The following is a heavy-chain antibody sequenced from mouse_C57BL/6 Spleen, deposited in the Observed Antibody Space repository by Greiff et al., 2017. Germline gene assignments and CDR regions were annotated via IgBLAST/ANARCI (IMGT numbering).Heavy chain of an antibody. CDR3: ARAEDYYGGRDPFAY. J-gene: IGHJ3*01. CDR1: GYSITSGYY. D-gene: IGHD1-1*01. Sequence: DVKLQESGPGLVKPSQSLSLTCSVTGYSITSGYYWNWIRQFPGNKLEWMGYISYDGSNNYNPALKNRISITRDTAKNQFFLKLNSVTTEDTATYYCARAEDYYGGRDPFAYWGQGTLVTVSA. CDR2: ISYDGSN. V-gene: IGHV3-6*01.